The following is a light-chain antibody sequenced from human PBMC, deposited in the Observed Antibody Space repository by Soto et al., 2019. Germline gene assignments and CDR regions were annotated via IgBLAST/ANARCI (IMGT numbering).Light chain of an antibody. CDR1: QTITNR. Sequence: DVQMTQSPSTLSASVGDRVTITCQASQTITNRLAWYQQKAGKAPKLLIYKASSLETGVPSRFSGSGSETELTLTSSSLQPDDFATYYCQQYNSYSPLTFGGGTKVEIK. CDR3: QQYNSYSPLT. CDR2: KAS. J-gene: IGKJ4*02. V-gene: IGKV1-5*03.